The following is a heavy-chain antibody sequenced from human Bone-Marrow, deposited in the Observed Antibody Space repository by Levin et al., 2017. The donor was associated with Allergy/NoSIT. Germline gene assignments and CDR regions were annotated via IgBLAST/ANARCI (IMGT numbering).Heavy chain of an antibody. CDR3: ARPDCSGTSCYYFFDS. D-gene: IGHD2-2*01. CDR1: GFPFSRSS. Sequence: LSLTCAASGFPFSRSSMNWVRQAPGRGLEWVSYISRSSSTISYADSVKGRFTISRDNAKNSLYLQMNSLRDEDTAVYYCARPDCSGTSCYYFFDSWGQGTLVTVSS. J-gene: IGHJ4*02. CDR2: ISRSSSTI. V-gene: IGHV3-48*02.